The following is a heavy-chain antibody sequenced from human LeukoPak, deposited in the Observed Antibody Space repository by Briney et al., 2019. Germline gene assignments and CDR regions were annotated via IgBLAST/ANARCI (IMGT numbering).Heavy chain of an antibody. Sequence: ASVKVSCKASGYTFTSYGISWVRQAPGQGLEWMGWISAYNGYTNYAQKLQGRVTMTTDTSTSTAYMELRSLRSDDTAVYYCARDTMVRGVIAHYYYYMDVWGKGTTVTISS. J-gene: IGHJ6*03. D-gene: IGHD3-10*01. CDR2: ISAYNGYT. CDR1: GYTFTSYG. V-gene: IGHV1-18*01. CDR3: ARDTMVRGVIAHYYYYMDV.